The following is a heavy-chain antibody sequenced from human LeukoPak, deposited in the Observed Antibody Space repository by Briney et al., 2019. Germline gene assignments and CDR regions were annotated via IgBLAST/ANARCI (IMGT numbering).Heavy chain of an antibody. Sequence: GGSLRLSCAASGFTFSSYAMSWVRQAPGKGLEWVSAISGSGGSTYYADSVKDRFTISRDNSKNTLYLQMNSLRAEDTAVYYCANSVLRFLEWGFDYWGQGTLVTVSS. J-gene: IGHJ4*02. CDR2: ISGSGGST. D-gene: IGHD3-3*01. CDR1: GFTFSSYA. CDR3: ANSVLRFLEWGFDY. V-gene: IGHV3-23*01.